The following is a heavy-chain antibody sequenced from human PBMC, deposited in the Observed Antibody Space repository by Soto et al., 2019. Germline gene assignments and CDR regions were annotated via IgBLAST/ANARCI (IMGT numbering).Heavy chain of an antibody. J-gene: IGHJ5*02. CDR3: ARDPGLGYCSSTSCYAA. D-gene: IGHD2-2*01. CDR1: GGTFSCYA. V-gene: IGHV1-69*13. Sequence: SVKVSCKASGGTFSCYAISWVRQAPGQGLEWMGGIIPIFGTANYAQKFQGRVTITADESTSTAYMELSSLRSEDTAVYYCARDPGLGYCSSTSCYAAWGQGTLVTVSS. CDR2: IIPIFGTA.